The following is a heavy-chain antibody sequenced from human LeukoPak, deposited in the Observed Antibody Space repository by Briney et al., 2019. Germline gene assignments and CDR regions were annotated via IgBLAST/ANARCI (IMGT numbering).Heavy chain of an antibody. CDR2: ISYDGSIK. CDR1: GFTFSSYG. Sequence: GRSLRLSCAASGFTFSSYGIQWVRQAPGKGLEWVAVISYDGSIKYYADSVKGRFPISRDNSKNTLYLQMNSLRAEDTAIYYCAKEILTGYYIDYWGQGALVTVSS. V-gene: IGHV3-30*18. J-gene: IGHJ4*02. CDR3: AKEILTGYYIDY. D-gene: IGHD3-9*01.